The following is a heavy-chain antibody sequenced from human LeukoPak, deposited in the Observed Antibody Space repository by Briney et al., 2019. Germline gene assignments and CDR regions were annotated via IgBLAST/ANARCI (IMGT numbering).Heavy chain of an antibody. D-gene: IGHD2-2*01. CDR1: GFTFSSFA. V-gene: IGHV3-23*01. Sequence: GGSLRLSCAASGFTFSSFAMSWVRQAPGKGLEWVSDISGSGGSTYYADSVKGRFTISRDNSKNTLYLQLNSLRAEDTAVYYCAKVGYCSSTSCPNDYWGQGTLVTVSS. CDR2: ISGSGGST. J-gene: IGHJ4*02. CDR3: AKVGYCSSTSCPNDY.